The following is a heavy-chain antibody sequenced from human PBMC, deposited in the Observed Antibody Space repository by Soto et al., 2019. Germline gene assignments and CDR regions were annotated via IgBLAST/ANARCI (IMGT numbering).Heavy chain of an antibody. CDR3: ARFPVAGFDY. CDR2: INHSGST. CDR1: GGSFSGYY. J-gene: IGHJ4*02. D-gene: IGHD6-19*01. Sequence: PSETLSLTCAVYGGSFSGYYWSWIRQPPGKGLEWIGEINHSGSTNYNPSLKSRVTISVDTSKNQFSLKLSSVTAADTAVYYCARFPVAGFDYWGQGTLVTVS. V-gene: IGHV4-34*01.